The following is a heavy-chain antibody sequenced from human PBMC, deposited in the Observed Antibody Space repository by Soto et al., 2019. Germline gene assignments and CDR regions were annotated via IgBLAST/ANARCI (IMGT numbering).Heavy chain of an antibody. Sequence: QVQLQESGPGLVKPSETLSLTCTVSGDSISTYYWSWIRQPPGKGLEWIGSLYDSGSTHYNPSLKSRVTISVDTSKNQFSLKLTSVTAADTAVYYCARENYYGSGTYFRLDVWGQGTRVTVSS. CDR2: LYDSGST. CDR3: ARENYYGSGTYFRLDV. V-gene: IGHV4-59*01. D-gene: IGHD3-10*01. J-gene: IGHJ6*02. CDR1: GDSISTYY.